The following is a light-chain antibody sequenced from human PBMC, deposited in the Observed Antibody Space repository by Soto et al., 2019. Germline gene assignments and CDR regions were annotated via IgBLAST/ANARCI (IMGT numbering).Light chain of an antibody. Sequence: QSALAQPASVSGSPRQSITISCTGTSSDVGAYNSVSWYQQHPHRAPQVIIYKGTKRPSGASSRSSGSTSGNAASLTISALQADDGADYYCCSSAPESTYVFGTGTKLTVL. CDR2: KGT. V-gene: IGLV2-23*01. J-gene: IGLJ1*01. CDR3: CSSAPESTYV. CDR1: SSDVGAYNS.